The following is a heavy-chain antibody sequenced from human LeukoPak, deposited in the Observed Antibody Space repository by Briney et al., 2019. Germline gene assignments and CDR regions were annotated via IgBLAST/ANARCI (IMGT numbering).Heavy chain of an antibody. Sequence: SQTLSLTCTVSGGSISSGDYYWSWIRQPPGKGLEWIGYIYYSGSTYYNPSLKSRVTISVDTSKNQFSLNLSSVTAADTAVYYCARGGYSGYDFYFDYWGQGTLVTVSS. CDR3: ARGGYSGYDFYFDY. V-gene: IGHV4-30-4*01. J-gene: IGHJ4*02. CDR2: IYYSGST. D-gene: IGHD5-12*01. CDR1: GGSISSGDYY.